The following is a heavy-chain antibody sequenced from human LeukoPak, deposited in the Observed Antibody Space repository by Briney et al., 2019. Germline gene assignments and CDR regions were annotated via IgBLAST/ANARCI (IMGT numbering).Heavy chain of an antibody. Sequence: ASVKVSCKASGYTFTGYYIHCVRQAPGQGLEWMGWINPNSGGTNYAQKFRGRVTMTRDTSISTAYMELSRLRSDDTAVYYCARGERAYPAYWGQGTLVTVSS. V-gene: IGHV1-2*02. CDR3: ARGERAYPAY. D-gene: IGHD3-16*01. CDR2: INPNSGGT. CDR1: GYTFTGYY. J-gene: IGHJ4*02.